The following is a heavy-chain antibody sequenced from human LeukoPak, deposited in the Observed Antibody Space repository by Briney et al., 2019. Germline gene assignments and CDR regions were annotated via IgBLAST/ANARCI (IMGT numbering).Heavy chain of an antibody. CDR3: AIPGYSSSWEFDY. J-gene: IGHJ4*02. V-gene: IGHV3-30*02. D-gene: IGHD6-13*01. CDR2: IRYDDTNQ. CDR1: GFTFRNHH. Sequence: PGGSLRLSCEASGFTFRNHHMHWVRQAPGKGLEWVAFIRYDDTNQGYADFVKGRFTISRDNSKNTLYLQMNSLRAEDTAVYYCAIPGYSSSWEFDYWGQGTLVTVSS.